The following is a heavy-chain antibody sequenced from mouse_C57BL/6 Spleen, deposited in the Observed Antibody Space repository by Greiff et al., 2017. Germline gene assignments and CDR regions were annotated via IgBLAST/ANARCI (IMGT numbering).Heavy chain of an antibody. D-gene: IGHD4-1*01. CDR2: IYPGDGDT. CDR3: ARLDNWDWRYYVDD. CDR1: GYAFSSSW. Sequence: QVQLQQSGPELVKPGASVKISCKASGYAFSSSWMNWVKQRPGKGLEWIGRIYPGDGDTNYNGKFKGKATLTADKSTSTAYMQLSSLTSEDSAVYFCARLDNWDWRYYVDDWGQGTTRTVSS. J-gene: IGHJ2*01. V-gene: IGHV1-82*01.